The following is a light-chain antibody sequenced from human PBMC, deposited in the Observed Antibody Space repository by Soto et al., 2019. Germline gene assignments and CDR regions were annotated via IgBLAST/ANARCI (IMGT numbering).Light chain of an antibody. Sequence: QSALPQPASVSGSPGQSITLSCTGTSSDLVSWYQHNPGKAPKLMIYEGTMRPSGVSNRFSGSKSGNTASLTIAGLQAEDEADDYCCSYAVISTLVFGGGTKLTV. CDR1: SSDL. J-gene: IGLJ2*01. CDR2: EGT. V-gene: IGLV2-23*01. CDR3: CSYAVISTLV.